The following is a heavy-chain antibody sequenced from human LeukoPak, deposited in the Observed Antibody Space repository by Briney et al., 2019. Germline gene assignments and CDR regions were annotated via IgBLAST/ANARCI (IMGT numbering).Heavy chain of an antibody. Sequence: GASVKVSCKASGYTFTSYAMHWVRQAPGQRLEWMGWINAGNGNTKYSQRFQGRVTITRDTSASTAYMELSSLRSEDTAVYYCARGKSMIVVVPLLPDYWGQGTLVTVSS. CDR1: GYTFTSYA. D-gene: IGHD3-22*01. CDR3: ARGKSMIVVVPLLPDY. CDR2: INAGNGNT. J-gene: IGHJ4*02. V-gene: IGHV1-3*01.